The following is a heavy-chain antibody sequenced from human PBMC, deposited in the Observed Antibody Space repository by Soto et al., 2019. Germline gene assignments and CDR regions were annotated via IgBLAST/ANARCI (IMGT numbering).Heavy chain of an antibody. CDR3: ARGGPTSADHYYGMDV. J-gene: IGHJ6*02. D-gene: IGHD3-10*01. CDR1: AYTITRYG. Sequence: ASVKVSCKASAYTITRYGVNWVRQAPGQGLEWMGWINSSNGNAEYAQNLQGRVTMTIDTSTSTAYMELRSLRSDDTAVYYCARGGPTSADHYYGMDVWGQGTTVTVSS. V-gene: IGHV1-18*01. CDR2: INSSNGNA.